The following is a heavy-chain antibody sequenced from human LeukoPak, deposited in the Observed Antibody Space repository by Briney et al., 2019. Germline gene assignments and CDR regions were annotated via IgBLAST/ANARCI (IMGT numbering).Heavy chain of an antibody. D-gene: IGHD6-19*01. CDR2: IYYSGST. CDR1: GGSISSSSYY. J-gene: IGHJ6*02. CDR3: ARRGRAVAGTSVVHYYGMDV. V-gene: IGHV4-39*07. Sequence: SETLSLTCTVSGGSISSSSYYWGWIRQPPGKGLEWIGSIYYSGSTYYNPSLKSRVTISVDTSKNQFSLKLSSVTAADTAVYYCARRGRAVAGTSVVHYYGMDVWGQGTTVTVSS.